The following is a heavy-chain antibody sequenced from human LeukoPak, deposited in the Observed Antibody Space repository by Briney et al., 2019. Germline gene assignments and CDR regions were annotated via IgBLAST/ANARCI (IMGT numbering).Heavy chain of an antibody. J-gene: IGHJ4*02. Sequence: SETLSLTCSVSGYSISSDYYWGWIRQPPGKGLEWIGSIYHTGSTYYNPSLKSRVTISVDTSKNQFSLKLSSVTAADTAVYYCARLYSYGVYYFDYWGQGTLVTVSS. CDR3: ARLYSYGVYYFDY. D-gene: IGHD5-18*01. CDR1: GYSISSDYY. V-gene: IGHV4-38-2*02. CDR2: IYHTGST.